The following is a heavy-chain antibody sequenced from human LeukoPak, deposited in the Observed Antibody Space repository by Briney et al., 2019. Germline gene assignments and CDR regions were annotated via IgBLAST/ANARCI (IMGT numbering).Heavy chain of an antibody. Sequence: SETLSLTCTVSGGSISSGSYYWSWIRQPAGKGLEWIGRIYTSGSTNYNPSLKSRVTISVDTSKNQFSLKLSSVTAADTAVYYCAREGYDSSGYYRNWFDPWGQGTLVTVSS. CDR2: IYTSGST. CDR1: GGSISSGSYY. V-gene: IGHV4-61*02. D-gene: IGHD3-22*01. CDR3: AREGYDSSGYYRNWFDP. J-gene: IGHJ5*02.